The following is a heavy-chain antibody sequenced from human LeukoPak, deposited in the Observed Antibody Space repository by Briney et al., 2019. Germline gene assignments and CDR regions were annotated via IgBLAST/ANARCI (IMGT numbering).Heavy chain of an antibody. V-gene: IGHV1-18*01. CDR1: GGTFSSYA. Sequence: ASVKVSCKASGGTFSSYAISWVRQAPGQGLEWMGWISAYNGNTNYAQKLQGRVTMTTDTSTSTAYMELRSLRSDDTAVYYCAREGRRGYSYGYSHPDYWGQGTLVTVSS. CDR2: ISAYNGNT. J-gene: IGHJ4*02. CDR3: AREGRRGYSYGYSHPDY. D-gene: IGHD5-18*01.